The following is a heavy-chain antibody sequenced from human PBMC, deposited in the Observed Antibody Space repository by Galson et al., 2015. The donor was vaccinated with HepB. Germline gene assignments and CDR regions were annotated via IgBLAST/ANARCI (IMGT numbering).Heavy chain of an antibody. CDR3: ARDHLSEDGYNYGEFDY. CDR1: GGTFSSYA. J-gene: IGHJ4*02. CDR2: IIPILGIA. Sequence: SVKVSCKASGGTFSSYAISWVRQAPGQGLEWMGRIIPILGIANYAQKFQGRVTITADKSTSTAYMELSSLRSEDTAVYYCARDHLSEDGYNYGEFDYWGQGTLVTVSS. V-gene: IGHV1-69*04. D-gene: IGHD5-24*01.